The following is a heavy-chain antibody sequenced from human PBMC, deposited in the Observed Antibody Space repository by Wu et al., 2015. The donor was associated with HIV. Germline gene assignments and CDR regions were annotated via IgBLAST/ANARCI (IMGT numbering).Heavy chain of an antibody. CDR1: GYTFTGYY. Sequence: QVQLVQSGAEVKKPGASVKVSCKASGYTFTGYYMHWVRQAPGQGLEWMGWINPNSGGTNYAQKFQGRVTMTRDTSISTAYMELSRLRSDDTAVYYCARGDIVVVPAAPLEYFQHWGQGTLVTVSS. D-gene: IGHD2-2*01. CDR3: ARGDIVVVPAAPLEYFQH. CDR2: INPNSGGT. V-gene: IGHV1-2*02. J-gene: IGHJ1*01.